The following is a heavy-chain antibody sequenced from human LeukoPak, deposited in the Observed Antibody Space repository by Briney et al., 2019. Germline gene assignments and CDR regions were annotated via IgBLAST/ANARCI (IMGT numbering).Heavy chain of an antibody. CDR1: GYTFTGYY. J-gene: IGHJ4*02. CDR2: INPNSGGT. V-gene: IGHV1-2*02. D-gene: IGHD6-6*01. CDR3: ARIAARPRLANFDY. Sequence: ASVKVSCKASGYTFTGYYMHWVRQAPGQGLEWMGWINPNSGGTNYAQKFQGRVTMTRDTSISTAYMELSRLRSDDTAVYYRARIAARPRLANFDYWGQGTLVTVSS.